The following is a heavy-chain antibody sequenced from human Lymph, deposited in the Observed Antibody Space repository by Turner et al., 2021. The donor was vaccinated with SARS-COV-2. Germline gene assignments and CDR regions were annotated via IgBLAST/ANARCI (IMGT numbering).Heavy chain of an antibody. CDR2: ISGRGGST. V-gene: IGHV3-23*01. J-gene: IGHJ6*02. CDR3: ANLYPTVSWEFPYGMDV. Sequence: EVPLLESGGALVQPGGSLRLSCSASGFTSNNYAMSWVRQAPGKGLGWVSTISGRGGSTYYENSVKGRFIISRDNSKSTVYLQMDSLRAEDTAVYYCANLYPTVSWEFPYGMDVWGQGTTVTVSS. D-gene: IGHD3-16*01. CDR1: GFTSNNYA.